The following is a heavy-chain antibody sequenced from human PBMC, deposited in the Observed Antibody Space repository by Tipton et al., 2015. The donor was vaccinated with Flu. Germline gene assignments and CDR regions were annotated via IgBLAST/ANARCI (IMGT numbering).Heavy chain of an antibody. CDR1: GGTFSDHY. V-gene: IGHV4-34*01. D-gene: IGHD1-14*01. CDR3: ARFPDYYYGLDV. CDR2: INQSGNT. J-gene: IGHJ6*02. Sequence: TLSLTCAVYGGTFSDHYWTWIRQRPGEGLEWIGEINQSGNTDSAPPLKSRVTISVDTSTNQVSLILRSVTAADTAMYYCARFPDYYYGLDVWGQGTAVSVSS.